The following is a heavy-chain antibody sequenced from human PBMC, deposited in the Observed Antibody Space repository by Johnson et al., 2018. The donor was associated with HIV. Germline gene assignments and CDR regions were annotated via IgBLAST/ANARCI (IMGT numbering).Heavy chain of an antibody. CDR1: GFTFSSYA. CDR2: ISYDGSNK. CDR3: ARGYNSAFDI. J-gene: IGHJ3*02. Sequence: QVQLVESGGGVVQPGRSMRLSCAASGFTFSSYAMHWVRQAPGKGLEWVAVISYDGSNKYYADSVKGRFTISRDNSKNTLYLQMNSLRADDTAVYYCARGYNSAFDIWGQGTMVTVSS. V-gene: IGHV3-30-3*01. D-gene: IGHD1-1*01.